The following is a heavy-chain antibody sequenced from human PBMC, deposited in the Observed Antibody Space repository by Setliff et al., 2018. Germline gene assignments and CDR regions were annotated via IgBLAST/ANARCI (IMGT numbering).Heavy chain of an antibody. V-gene: IGHV3-21*01. J-gene: IGHJ6*03. CDR1: GFTFSSYS. Sequence: GGSLRLSCAASGFTFSSYSMNWVRQAPGEGLEWVSSISSSSSYIYYADSVKGRFTISRDNAKNSLYLQMNSLRAEDTAVYYCAKDIVVVPAATFDFWSGSYYMDVWGKGTTVTVSS. CDR3: AKDIVVVPAATFDFWSGSYYMDV. CDR2: ISSSSSYI. D-gene: IGHD2-2*01.